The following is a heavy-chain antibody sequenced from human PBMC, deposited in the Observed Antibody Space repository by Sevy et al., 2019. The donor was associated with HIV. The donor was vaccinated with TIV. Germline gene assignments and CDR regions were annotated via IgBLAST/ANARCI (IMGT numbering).Heavy chain of an antibody. CDR3: AAGPSGVVIINWFDP. Sequence: ASVKVSCKASGGTFSSYAISWVRQAPGQGLEWMGRIIPILGIANYAQKFQDRVTITADKSTSTAYMELSSLRSEDTAVYYCAAGPSGVVIINWFDPWGQGTLVTVSS. V-gene: IGHV1-69*04. J-gene: IGHJ5*02. D-gene: IGHD3-3*01. CDR2: IIPILGIA. CDR1: GGTFSSYA.